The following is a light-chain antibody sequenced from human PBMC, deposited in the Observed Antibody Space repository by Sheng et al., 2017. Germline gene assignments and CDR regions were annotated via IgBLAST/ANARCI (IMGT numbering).Light chain of an antibody. V-gene: IGLV3-1*01. J-gene: IGLJ2*01. CDR2: QDN. Sequence: SYYLTQPPSVSVSPGQTASITCSGDDLGDKLENRYACWYQHKPGQSPVMVIYQDNKRPSGIPERFSGSNSGNTATLTISGTQAMDEADYYCQTWDSRTVVFGAGTKLTVL. CDR3: QTWDSRTVV. CDR1: KLENRY.